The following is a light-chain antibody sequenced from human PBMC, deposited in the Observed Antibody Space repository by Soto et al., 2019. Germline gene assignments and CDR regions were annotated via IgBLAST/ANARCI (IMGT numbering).Light chain of an antibody. Sequence: QSALTQPASVSGSPGQSITISCTGTSSDVVSYNLVSWYQQHPGKAPKLMIYEGSKRPSGVSNRFSGSKSGNTASLTISGLQAEDEADYYCCSYAGSSTWGVFGGGTKLTVL. CDR3: CSYAGSSTWGV. CDR2: EGS. V-gene: IGLV2-23*01. CDR1: SSDVVSYNL. J-gene: IGLJ2*01.